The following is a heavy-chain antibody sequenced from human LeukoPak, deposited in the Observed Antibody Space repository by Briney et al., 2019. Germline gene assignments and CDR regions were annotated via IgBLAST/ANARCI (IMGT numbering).Heavy chain of an antibody. Sequence: PETLSLTRALYVGSFRGYFWSWSPQPPGKGLEWIGESIHSASTTYIPSLKSRVTISVDTSKNQFSLKLISVTAADTAVYYCARGRDTWSSNWFDSWGQGTLVTVSS. J-gene: IGHJ5*01. CDR3: ARGRDTWSSNWFDS. D-gene: IGHD1-20*01. CDR2: SIHSAST. V-gene: IGHV4-34*01. CDR1: VGSFRGYF.